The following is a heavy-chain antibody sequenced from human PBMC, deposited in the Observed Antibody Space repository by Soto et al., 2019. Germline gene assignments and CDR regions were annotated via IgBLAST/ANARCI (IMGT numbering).Heavy chain of an antibody. J-gene: IGHJ3*02. Sequence: QVQLVESGGGVVQPGRSLRLSCATSGFSFSSHAMHWVRQAPGKGLEWVAQIWYDGSKKNYADSMKGRFTISRDSPKNTLFLQMNSLRVEDTAVYYCARDGQHLAPYGFDIWGQGTLVTVSS. CDR2: IWYDGSKK. CDR1: GFSFSSHA. CDR3: ARDGQHLAPYGFDI. V-gene: IGHV3-33*01. D-gene: IGHD6-13*01.